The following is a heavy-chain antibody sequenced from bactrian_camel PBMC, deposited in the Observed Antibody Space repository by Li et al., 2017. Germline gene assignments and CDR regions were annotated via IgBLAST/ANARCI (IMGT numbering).Heavy chain of an antibody. CDR3: AAELRRYYGDSQSLDPSRQNY. J-gene: IGHJ4*01. V-gene: IGHV3-3*01. Sequence: HVQLVESGGGLVQPGGSLTLSCTASGADYSCMGWFRQAPGKEREGVAAIRRYSGTTFYADSVKGRFTISRDNAKNTLYLQLNSLKPEDTATYYCAAELRRYYGDSQSLDPSRQNYWGQGTQVTVS. CDR1: GADYSC. D-gene: IGHD4*01. CDR2: IRRYSGTT.